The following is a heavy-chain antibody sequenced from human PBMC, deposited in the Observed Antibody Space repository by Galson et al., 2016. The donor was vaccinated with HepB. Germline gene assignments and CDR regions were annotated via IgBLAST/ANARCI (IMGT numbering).Heavy chain of an antibody. V-gene: IGHV3-23*01. CDR1: GFTFSGSA. CDR3: AKVGNFRAQYPERLPMGYFYYGVDV. CDR2: ISVSGGST. Sequence: SLRLSCAASGFTFSGSAMGWVRQAPGKGLEWVSGISVSGGSTYYADSVTGRFTISRDNTKNTLYLQMNILRAEDTAVYYCAKVGNFRAQYPERLPMGYFYYGVDVWGRGTTVTVSS. D-gene: IGHD3-3*01. J-gene: IGHJ6*02.